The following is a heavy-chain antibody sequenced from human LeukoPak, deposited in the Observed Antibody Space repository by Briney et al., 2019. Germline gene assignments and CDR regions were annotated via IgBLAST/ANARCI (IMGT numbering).Heavy chain of an antibody. V-gene: IGHV5-51*01. D-gene: IGHD3-10*01. J-gene: IGHJ5*02. CDR3: ARSGGSGSYYPNWFDP. Sequence: GESLKISCKGSGYSFTSYWIGWVRQMPGKGLEWMGIIYPGDSDTRYSPSFQGQVTISADKSISIAYLQWSSLKASDTAMYYCARSGGSGSYYPNWFDPWGQGTLVTVSS. CDR2: IYPGDSDT. CDR1: GYSFTSYW.